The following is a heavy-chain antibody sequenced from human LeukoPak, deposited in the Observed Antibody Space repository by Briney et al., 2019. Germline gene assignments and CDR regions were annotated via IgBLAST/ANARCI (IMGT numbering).Heavy chain of an antibody. CDR1: AFTFSSYS. CDR2: ISSSGSYI. J-gene: IGHJ3*02. CDR3: ARDLPYHYYSSDYSNDAFDI. V-gene: IGHV3-21*04. D-gene: IGHD3-22*01. Sequence: GGSLRLSCAASAFTFSSYSMNWVRQAPGKGLEWVSSISSSGSYIYYADSVKGRFTISRDNSKNTLYLQMNSLRAEDTAVYYCARDLPYHYYSSDYSNDAFDIWGQGTMVTVSS.